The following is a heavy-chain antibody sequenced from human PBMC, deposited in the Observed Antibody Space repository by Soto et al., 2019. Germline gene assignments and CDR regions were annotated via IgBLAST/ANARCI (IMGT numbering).Heavy chain of an antibody. CDR1: GFTFDDYA. Sequence: PGGSLRLSCAASGFTFDDYAMHWVRQAPGKGLEWVSGISWNSGSIGYADSVKGRFTISRDNAKNSLYLQMNSLRAEDTALYYCTKDIRSYYDIVTCYYQGPDALDIWGQGAMLTVSS. CDR2: ISWNSGSI. CDR3: TKDIRSYYDIVTCYYQGPDALDI. D-gene: IGHD3-9*01. V-gene: IGHV3-9*01. J-gene: IGHJ3*02.